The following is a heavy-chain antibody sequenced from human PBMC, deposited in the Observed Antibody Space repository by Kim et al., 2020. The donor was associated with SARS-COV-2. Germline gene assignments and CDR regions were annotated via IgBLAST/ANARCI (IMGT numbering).Heavy chain of an antibody. Sequence: SVKVSCKASGGTFSSYAISWVRQAPGQGLEWMGRIIPIFGIANYAQKFQGRVTITADKSTSTAYMELSSLRSEDTAVYYCARDFGSSWFQFDYWGQGTLVTVSS. CDR3: ARDFGSSWFQFDY. CDR2: IIPIFGIA. J-gene: IGHJ4*02. CDR1: GGTFSSYA. D-gene: IGHD6-13*01. V-gene: IGHV1-69*04.